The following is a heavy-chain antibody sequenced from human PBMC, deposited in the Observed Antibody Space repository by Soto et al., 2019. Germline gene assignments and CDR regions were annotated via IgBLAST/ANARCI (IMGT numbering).Heavy chain of an antibody. D-gene: IGHD3-22*01. CDR3: AKSSSFPEYYYDSSGYLVY. V-gene: IGHV3-23*01. Sequence: EVQLLESGGGLVQPGGSLRLSCAASGFTFSSYAMSWVRQAPGKGLEWVSAISGSGGSTYYADSVKGRFTISRDNSKIPLYLQMNSLRAEDTAVYYCAKSSSFPEYYYDSSGYLVYWGQGTLVTVSS. J-gene: IGHJ4*02. CDR1: GFTFSSYA. CDR2: ISGSGGST.